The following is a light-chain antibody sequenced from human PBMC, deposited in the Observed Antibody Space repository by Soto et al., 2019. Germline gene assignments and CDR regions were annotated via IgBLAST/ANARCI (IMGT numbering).Light chain of an antibody. V-gene: IGKV3-11*01. CDR3: QQRSNWPQIT. CDR2: GAS. Sequence: IVLTKSPGTLSLSPGERATLSCRASQGVVSGYLAWYQQKPGQPPRLLIYGASTRATGIPARFSGSGSGTEFTLTISSLQSEDFAVYYCQQRSNWPQITFGQGTRLEIK. CDR1: QGVVSGY. J-gene: IGKJ5*01.